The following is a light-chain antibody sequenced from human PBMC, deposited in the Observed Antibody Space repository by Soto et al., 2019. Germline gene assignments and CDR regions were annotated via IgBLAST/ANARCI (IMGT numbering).Light chain of an antibody. CDR2: AES. V-gene: IGKV1-39*01. CDR3: QQSFNVPLT. Sequence: DIQMTQSPSSLSAYVGDRVTITCRASQSISIYLNWYQQTPGKAPKLLIYAESSLQSGVPPRFSGSRSGTDFTLTISSLQPEDSGTYYCQQSFNVPLTFGQGTRLEIK. CDR1: QSISIY. J-gene: IGKJ5*01.